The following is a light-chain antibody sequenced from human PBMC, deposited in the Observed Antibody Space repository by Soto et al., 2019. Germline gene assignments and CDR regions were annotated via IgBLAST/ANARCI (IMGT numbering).Light chain of an antibody. CDR2: EAS. J-gene: IGKJ4*01. V-gene: IGKV1-5*03. CDR3: QQYNSYPLT. Sequence: DIQMTQSPATLSASVGDRVTITCRASQNIYTWLAWYQQKPGKAPKLLIYEASSLETGVPSRFSGSGSGTEFTLTISRLQPDDFATYFCQQYNSYPLTFGGGTKVDIK. CDR1: QNIYTW.